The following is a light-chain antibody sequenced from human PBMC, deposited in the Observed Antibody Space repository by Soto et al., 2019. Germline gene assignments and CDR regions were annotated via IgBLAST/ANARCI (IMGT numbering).Light chain of an antibody. CDR2: ANI. Sequence: QSVLTQPPSVSGAPGQRVTISCTRSSSNIGAGYDVHWYQQLPGTAPKLLIYANINRPSGVPDRFSGSKSGTSASLAITGLQAEDEADYYCQSYDRSLSGVLFGGGTKLTVL. CDR1: SSNIGAGYD. V-gene: IGLV1-40*01. CDR3: QSYDRSLSGVL. J-gene: IGLJ2*01.